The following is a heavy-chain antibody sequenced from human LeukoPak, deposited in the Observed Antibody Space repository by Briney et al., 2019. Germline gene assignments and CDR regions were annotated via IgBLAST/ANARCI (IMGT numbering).Heavy chain of an antibody. Sequence: GGSLRLSCAASGFTFSSYAMSWVRQAPGKGLEWVSAISGSGGSTYYADSVKGRFTISRDNSKNTLYLQMNSLRAEDTAVYYCAGGHPQNPVTTAGYWGQGTLVTVSS. J-gene: IGHJ4*02. CDR3: AGGHPQNPVTTAGY. CDR2: ISGSGGST. D-gene: IGHD4-11*01. CDR1: GFTFSSYA. V-gene: IGHV3-23*01.